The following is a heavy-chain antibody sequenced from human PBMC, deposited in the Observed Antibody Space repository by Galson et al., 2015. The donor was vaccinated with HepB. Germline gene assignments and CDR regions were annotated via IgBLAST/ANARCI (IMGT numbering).Heavy chain of an antibody. Sequence: VKVSCKASGGTFSSYTISWVRQAPGQGLEWMGRIIPILGIANYAQKFQGRVTITADKSTSTAYMELSSLRSEDTAVYYCARAIGTGYSYGYIDYWGQGTLVTVSS. CDR1: GGTFSSYT. CDR2: IIPILGIA. V-gene: IGHV1-69*02. J-gene: IGHJ4*02. D-gene: IGHD5-18*01. CDR3: ARAIGTGYSYGYIDY.